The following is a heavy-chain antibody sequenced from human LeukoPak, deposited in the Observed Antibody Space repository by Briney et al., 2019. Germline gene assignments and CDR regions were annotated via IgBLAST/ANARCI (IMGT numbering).Heavy chain of an antibody. D-gene: IGHD1-26*01. Sequence: SVKVSCKAYGGTFSSYAISWVRQVPGQGLEWMGGIIPIFGTANYAQKFQGRVTITTDESTSTAYMELSSLRSEDTAVYYCARAGELGQLGRSGSYLYWGQGTLVTVST. V-gene: IGHV1-69*05. J-gene: IGHJ4*02. CDR1: GGTFSSYA. CDR3: ARAGELGQLGRSGSYLY. CDR2: IIPIFGTA.